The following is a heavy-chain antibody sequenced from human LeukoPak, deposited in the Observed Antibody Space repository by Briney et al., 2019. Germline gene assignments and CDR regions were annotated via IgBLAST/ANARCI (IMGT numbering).Heavy chain of an antibody. J-gene: IGHJ4*02. CDR3: ASYYDSSGYFY. Sequence: SETLSLTCTVSGGSISSGDYCWSWIRQPPGKGLEWIGYIYYSGSTYYNPSLKSRVTISVDTSKSQFSLKLSSVTAADTAVYYCASYYDSSGYFYWGQGTLVTVSS. V-gene: IGHV4-30-4*01. CDR1: GGSISSGDYC. CDR2: IYYSGST. D-gene: IGHD3-22*01.